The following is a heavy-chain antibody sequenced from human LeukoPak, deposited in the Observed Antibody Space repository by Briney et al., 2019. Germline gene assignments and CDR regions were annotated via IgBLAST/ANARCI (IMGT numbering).Heavy chain of an antibody. Sequence: GGSLRLSCTASGFTFGDYAMSWFRQAPGKGLEWVGFIRSKAYGGTTEYAASVKGRFTTSRDDSKSIAYLQMNSLKTEDTAVYYCTRDEKWLFRSYYYYGMDVWGQGTTVTVSS. D-gene: IGHD3-22*01. CDR2: IRSKAYGGTT. CDR1: GFTFGDYA. V-gene: IGHV3-49*03. J-gene: IGHJ6*02. CDR3: TRDEKWLFRSYYYYGMDV.